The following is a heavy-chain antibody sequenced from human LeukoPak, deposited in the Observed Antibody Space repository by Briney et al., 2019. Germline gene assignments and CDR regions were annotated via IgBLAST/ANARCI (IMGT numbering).Heavy chain of an antibody. Sequence: GGPLRLSCAASGFTFSSYEMNWVRQAPGKGLEWVPYISSSGSTIYYADSVKGRFTISQDNAKSSLYLQMNSLRGDDSAVYYCAELGITMIGGVWGKGTTVTISS. CDR3: AELGITMIGGV. CDR1: GFTFSSYE. J-gene: IGHJ6*04. CDR2: ISSSGSTI. D-gene: IGHD3-10*02. V-gene: IGHV3-48*03.